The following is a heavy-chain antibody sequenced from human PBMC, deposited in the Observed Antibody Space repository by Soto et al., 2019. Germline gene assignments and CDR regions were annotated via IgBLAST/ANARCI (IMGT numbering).Heavy chain of an antibody. D-gene: IGHD4-17*01. Sequence: QVQLVESGGGVVQPGRSLRLSCAASGFTFSNYGLHWVRQAPGKGLEGVAVMSYHGSDKYYADSVKGRFTISGGNSKTRLSLQMDSLSAQDTAVYDCAKDHLTTTVTTVGYWGQGTLVTVSS. CDR2: MSYHGSDK. V-gene: IGHV3-30*18. CDR3: AKDHLTTTVTTVGY. J-gene: IGHJ4*02. CDR1: GFTFSNYG.